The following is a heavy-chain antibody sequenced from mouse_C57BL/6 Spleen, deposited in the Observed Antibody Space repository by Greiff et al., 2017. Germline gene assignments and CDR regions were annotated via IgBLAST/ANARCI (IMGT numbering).Heavy chain of an antibody. J-gene: IGHJ4*01. CDR2: IHPNSGST. V-gene: IGHV1-64*01. CDR1: GYTFTSYW. D-gene: IGHD1-1*01. Sequence: QVQLQQPGAELVKPGASVKLSCKASGYTFTSYWMHWVKQRPGQGLEWIGMIHPNSGSTNYNEKFKSKATLTVDKSSSTAYMQLSSLTSEDSAVXDCAMDYGSSYYAMDYWGQGTSVTVSS. CDR3: AMDYGSSYYAMDY.